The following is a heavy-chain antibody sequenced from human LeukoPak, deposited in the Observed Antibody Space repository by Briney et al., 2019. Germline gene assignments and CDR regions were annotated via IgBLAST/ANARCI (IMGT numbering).Heavy chain of an antibody. Sequence: ASVKVSCKASGYTFIDYDINWVRQAPGQGLEWMGLMSPHNGHTEYAQNFQGRVTMTRETSTGTAYMELRSLRSEDTAVYYCARRTPRCGGTCYDAFDVWGQGTMVTVSS. CDR3: ARRTPRCGGTCYDAFDV. D-gene: IGHD2-21*01. J-gene: IGHJ3*01. CDR1: GYTFIDYD. V-gene: IGHV1-8*02. CDR2: MSPHNGHT.